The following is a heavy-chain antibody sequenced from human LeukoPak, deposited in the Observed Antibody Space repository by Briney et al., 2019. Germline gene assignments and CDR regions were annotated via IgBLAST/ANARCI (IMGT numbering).Heavy chain of an antibody. V-gene: IGHV5-51*01. CDR2: ICPRDSDT. J-gene: IGHJ4*02. Sequence: GESLKISCKGSGYNFASYWIGWVRQMPGKGLEWMGIICPRDSDTRYSPSFQGQVTISADKSISTAYLQWSSPRASDTAMYYCARWHPSWDFPYWGQGTLVTVSS. D-gene: IGHD3-3*01. CDR1: GYNFASYW. CDR3: ARWHPSWDFPY.